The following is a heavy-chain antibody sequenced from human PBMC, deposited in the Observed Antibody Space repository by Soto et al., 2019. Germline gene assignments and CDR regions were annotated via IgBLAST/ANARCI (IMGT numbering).Heavy chain of an antibody. J-gene: IGHJ6*02. D-gene: IGHD3-10*01. CDR3: ARGLGVRGVIDYGMDV. CDR1: GGSFSGYY. CDR2: INHSGST. Sequence: KPSETLSLTCAVYGGSFSGYYWSWIRQPPGKGLEWIGEINHSGSTNYNPSLKSRVTISVDTSKNQFSLKLSSVTAADTAVYYCARGLGVRGVIDYGMDVWGQGTTVTV. V-gene: IGHV4-34*01.